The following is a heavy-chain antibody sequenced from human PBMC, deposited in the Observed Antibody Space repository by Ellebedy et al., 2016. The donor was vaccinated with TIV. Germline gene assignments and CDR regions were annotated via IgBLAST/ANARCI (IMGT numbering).Heavy chain of an antibody. D-gene: IGHD6-13*01. CDR3: SRGIAAVMY. J-gene: IGHJ4*02. CDR1: RFTFSSYS. Sequence: PGGSLRLSCAASRFTFSSYSMNWVRQAPGKGPAWVSYISSGSSIIYYADSVKGRFTISRDDAKNSLYLQMDSLRDEETAVYYCSRGIAAVMYWGQGTLVTVSS. CDR2: ISSGSSII. V-gene: IGHV3-48*02.